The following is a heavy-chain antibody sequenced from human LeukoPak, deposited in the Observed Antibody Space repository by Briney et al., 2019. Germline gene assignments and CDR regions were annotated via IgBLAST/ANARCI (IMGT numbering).Heavy chain of an antibody. Sequence: GRSLRLSCAASGFTFSSYAMHWVRQAPGKGLEWVAVISYDGSNKYYADSVKGRFTISRDNSKNTLYLQMNSLRAEDTAVYYCAGTLTGGLRFLEWLLYGAFDIWGQGTMVTVSS. CDR3: AGTLTGGLRFLEWLLYGAFDI. CDR2: ISYDGSNK. J-gene: IGHJ3*02. D-gene: IGHD3-3*01. V-gene: IGHV3-30-3*01. CDR1: GFTFSSYA.